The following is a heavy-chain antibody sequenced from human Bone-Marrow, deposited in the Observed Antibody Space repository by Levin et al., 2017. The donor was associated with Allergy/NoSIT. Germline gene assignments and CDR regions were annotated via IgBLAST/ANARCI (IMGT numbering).Heavy chain of an antibody. CDR1: GFTLRGYE. J-gene: IGHJ5*02. V-gene: IGHV3-48*03. CDR3: VRGRFGDPPGTLDL. Sequence: LTGGSLRLSCAASGFTLRGYEMHWVRQAPGKGLEWISYIGAGGRAIHYADSVKGRLTTSRDNAKNSLFLHMDSLRVDDTAVYYCVRGRFGDPPGTLDLWGQGTLVTVSS. CDR2: IGAGGRAI. D-gene: IGHD4-17*01.